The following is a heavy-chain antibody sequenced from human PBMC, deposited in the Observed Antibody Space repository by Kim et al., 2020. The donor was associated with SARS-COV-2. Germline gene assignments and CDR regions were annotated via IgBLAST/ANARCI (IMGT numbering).Heavy chain of an antibody. CDR1: GGTFSSYA. CDR2: IIPIFGTA. V-gene: IGHV1-69*13. J-gene: IGHJ5*02. D-gene: IGHD2-2*02. Sequence: SMKVSCKASGGTFSSYAISWVRQAPGQGLEWMGGIIPIFGTANYAQKFQGRVTITADESTSTAYMELSSLRSEDTAVYYCARSGYCSSTSCYIRNWFDPWGQGTLVTVSS. CDR3: ARSGYCSSTSCYIRNWFDP.